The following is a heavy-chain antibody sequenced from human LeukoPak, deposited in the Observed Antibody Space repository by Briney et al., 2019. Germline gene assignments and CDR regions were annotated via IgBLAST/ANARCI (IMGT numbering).Heavy chain of an antibody. CDR3: ARETVRGVNYDY. CDR2: ISSGSGTI. D-gene: IGHD3-10*01. CDR1: GFTFSSYS. Sequence: GGSLRLPCAASGFTFSSYSLNWIRQAPGKGLEWVSYISSGSGTIYYADSVKGRFTISRDSAKDSLFLQMNSLRAEDTAVYYCARETVRGVNYDYWGQGTLVTVSS. V-gene: IGHV3-48*01. J-gene: IGHJ4*02.